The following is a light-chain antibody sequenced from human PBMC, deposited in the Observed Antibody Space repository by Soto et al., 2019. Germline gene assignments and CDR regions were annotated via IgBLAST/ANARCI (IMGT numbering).Light chain of an antibody. CDR2: GAT. Sequence: EIVMTQSPATLSVSPGERATLSCRASQSVGTNLVWFQQKPGQAPRLLIYGATARDTGIPDRFSGSGSGREFTLTITSLQSEDFAVYDCQQYNNWPRTFGQGAKVEIK. V-gene: IGKV3-15*01. CDR3: QQYNNWPRT. CDR1: QSVGTN. J-gene: IGKJ1*01.